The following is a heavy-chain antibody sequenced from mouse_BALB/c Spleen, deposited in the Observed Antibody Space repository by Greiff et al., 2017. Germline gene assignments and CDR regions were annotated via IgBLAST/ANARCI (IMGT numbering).Heavy chain of an antibody. V-gene: IGHV5-6-5*01. D-gene: IGHD1-1*01. CDR2: ICSGGST. Sequence: EVKVVESGGGLVKPGGSLELSCAASGFTFSSYAMSWVRQTPEKRLEWVASICSGGSTYYPDSGKGRFTISRDNARNILYLQMISLRSEDTAMYYCAREGGSSYNWFAYWGQGTLVTVSA. CDR1: GFTFSSYA. CDR3: AREGGSSYNWFAY. J-gene: IGHJ3*01.